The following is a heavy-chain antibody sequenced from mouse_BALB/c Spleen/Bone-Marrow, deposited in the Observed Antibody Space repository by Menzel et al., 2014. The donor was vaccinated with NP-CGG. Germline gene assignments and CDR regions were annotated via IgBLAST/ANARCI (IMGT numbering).Heavy chain of an antibody. CDR2: ISNGGGST. V-gene: IGHV5-12*02. D-gene: IGHD2-3*01. CDR3: ARPLYDGYYVAY. CDR1: GFTLSDYY. Sequence: EVMLVESGGGLVQPGGSLKLSCATSGFTLSDYYMYWVRQTPEKRLEWVAYISNGGGSTYYPDTVKGRFTISRDNAKNTLYLQMSRLKSEDTAMYYCARPLYDGYYVAYWGQGTLVTVSA. J-gene: IGHJ3*01.